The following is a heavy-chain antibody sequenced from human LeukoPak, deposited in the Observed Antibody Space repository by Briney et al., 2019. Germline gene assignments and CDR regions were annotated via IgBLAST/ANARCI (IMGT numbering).Heavy chain of an antibody. CDR1: GGSFSGYY. D-gene: IGHD3-16*02. J-gene: IGHJ4*02. CDR3: ARLIWGSYRRDY. CDR2: INHSGST. V-gene: IGHV4-34*01. Sequence: SETLSLTCAVYGGSFSGYYWSWIRQPPGKGLEWIGEINHSGSTNYNPSLKSRVTISVDTSKNQFSLKLSSVTAADTAVYYCARLIWGSYRRDYWGQGTLVTVSS.